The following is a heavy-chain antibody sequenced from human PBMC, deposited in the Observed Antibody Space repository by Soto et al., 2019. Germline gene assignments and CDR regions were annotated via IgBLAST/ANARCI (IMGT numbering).Heavy chain of an antibody. CDR2: INPNGGST. Sequence: ASVKVSCKASGYTFSSYYIHWVRQAPGQGLEWIGIINPNGGSTNYAQNFKGRLTVTRDTSTATVYMDLSGLRSDDTAVYYCARSVPNYDILTGYPTNYMDVWGKGTTVTVSS. J-gene: IGHJ6*03. D-gene: IGHD3-9*01. CDR3: ARSVPNYDILTGYPTNYMDV. CDR1: GYTFSSYY. V-gene: IGHV1-46*01.